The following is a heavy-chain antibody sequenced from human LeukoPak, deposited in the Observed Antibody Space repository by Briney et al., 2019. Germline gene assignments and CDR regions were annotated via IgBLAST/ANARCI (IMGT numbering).Heavy chain of an antibody. CDR1: GFTVSSNY. Sequence: GSLRLSCAASGFTVSSNYMSWVRQAPGKGLEWVSVIYSGGSTYYADSVKGRFTISRGNSKNTLYLQMNSLRAEDTAVYYCARAVGYSYGADYWGQGTLVTVSS. V-gene: IGHV3-66*02. D-gene: IGHD5-18*01. CDR3: ARAVGYSYGADY. CDR2: IYSGGST. J-gene: IGHJ4*02.